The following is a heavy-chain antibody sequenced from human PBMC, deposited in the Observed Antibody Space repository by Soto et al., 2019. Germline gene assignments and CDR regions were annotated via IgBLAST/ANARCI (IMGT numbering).Heavy chain of an antibody. CDR2: ISAYNGNT. CDR1: GYTFTSYG. V-gene: IGHV1-18*01. Sequence: ASVKVSCKASGYTFTSYGISWVRQAPGQGLEWMGWISAYNGNTNYAQKLQGRVTMTTDTSTSTAYMELRSLRSDDTAVYYCARYGRYCSSTSCYLYYYYMDVWGKGTTVTVSS. D-gene: IGHD2-2*01. CDR3: ARYGRYCSSTSCYLYYYYMDV. J-gene: IGHJ6*03.